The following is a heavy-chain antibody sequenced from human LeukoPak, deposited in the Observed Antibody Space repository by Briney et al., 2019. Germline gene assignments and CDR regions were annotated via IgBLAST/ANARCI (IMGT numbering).Heavy chain of an antibody. Sequence: AGGSLRLSCVTSGFRFSGFGMHWVRQTPGKGLDGVAFISFDGSIEFYPDSVRGRFTVSRDNSRDSLYLQINSLKSEDTGVYYCVKDQGGVVAGPTSGPFDYWGQGILVTVSA. CDR2: ISFDGSIE. CDR3: VKDQGGVVAGPTSGPFDY. J-gene: IGHJ4*02. V-gene: IGHV3-30*02. D-gene: IGHD6-19*01. CDR1: GFRFSGFG.